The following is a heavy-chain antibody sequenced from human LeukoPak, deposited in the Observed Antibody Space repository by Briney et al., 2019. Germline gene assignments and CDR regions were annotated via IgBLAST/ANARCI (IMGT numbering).Heavy chain of an antibody. CDR3: AKDFRRNSGSYFHYGMDV. CDR1: GFSFDDYA. J-gene: IGHJ6*02. CDR2: ISGDGGST. Sequence: GGSLRLSCAASGFSFDDYAMHWVRQAPGKGLEWVSLISGDGGSTYYADSVKGRFTISRDNSKNSLYLQMNSLRTEDTALYYCAKDFRRNSGSYFHYGMDVWGQGTTVTVSS. D-gene: IGHD1-26*01. V-gene: IGHV3-43*02.